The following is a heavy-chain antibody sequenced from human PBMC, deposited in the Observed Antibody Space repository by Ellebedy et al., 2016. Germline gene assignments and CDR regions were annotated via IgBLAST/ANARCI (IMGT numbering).Heavy chain of an antibody. J-gene: IGHJ5*01. V-gene: IGHV3-11*01. CDR3: SRDGASSSDS. CDR2: ISPTGGTI. D-gene: IGHD3-16*01. CDR1: GFTFGDYY. Sequence: GGSLRLSXVGPGFTFGDYYMSWTRQAPGKGLEWISYISPTGGTIWYADSVKGRFTISRDNANNLVSLQMGSLRVEDTALYYCSRDGASSSDSWGQGTLVSVSS.